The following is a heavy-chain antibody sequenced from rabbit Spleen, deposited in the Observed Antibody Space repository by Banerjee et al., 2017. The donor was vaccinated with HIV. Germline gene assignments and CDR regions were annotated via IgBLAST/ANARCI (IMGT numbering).Heavy chain of an antibody. Sequence: QEQLVESGGGLVQPEGSLTLTCKASGFDFSSNGMCWVRQAPGKGLEWIACIYAGSSASTVYASWAKGRFTISKTSSTTVTLQMTSLTAADTATYFCARGSATMTMMITGFYLNLWGPGTLVTV. CDR2: IYAGSSAST. J-gene: IGHJ4*01. CDR1: GFDFSSNG. V-gene: IGHV1S45*01. D-gene: IGHD2-1*01. CDR3: ARGSATMTMMITGFYLNL.